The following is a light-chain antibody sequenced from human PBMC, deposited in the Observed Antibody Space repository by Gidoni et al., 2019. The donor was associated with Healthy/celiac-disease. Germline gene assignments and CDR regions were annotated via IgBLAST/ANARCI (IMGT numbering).Light chain of an antibody. Sequence: DIQMTQSPSSLSASVGDRVTITCQASQDISNYLNWYQQKPGKAPKILIYDACNLETGVPSRVSGSGAGTDFTFTISSLQPEDIEKYYCQQYDNLPITFGQGTRLEIK. CDR3: QQYDNLPIT. J-gene: IGKJ5*01. V-gene: IGKV1-33*01. CDR1: QDISNY. CDR2: DAC.